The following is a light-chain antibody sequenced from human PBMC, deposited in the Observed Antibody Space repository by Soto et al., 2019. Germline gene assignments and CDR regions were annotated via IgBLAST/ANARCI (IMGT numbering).Light chain of an antibody. CDR2: DAS. CDR3: HQRSNWPWT. CDR1: QSVSSS. V-gene: IGKV3-11*01. J-gene: IGKJ1*01. Sequence: EIVLTQSPATLSLSPGERATLSCRASQSVSSSLAWYQQKPGQAPRLLIYDASNRATGIPARFSGSGSGTDFTLTISGLEPEDSAVYYCHQRSNWPWTFGQGTKVEIK.